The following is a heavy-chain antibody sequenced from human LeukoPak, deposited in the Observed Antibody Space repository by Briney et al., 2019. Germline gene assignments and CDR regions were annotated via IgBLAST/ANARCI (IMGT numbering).Heavy chain of an antibody. CDR1: GFTFSSFG. Sequence: GGSLRLSRAASGFTFSSFGMHWVRQAPGKGLEWVAFIQYDGSNKYYADSVKGRFTISRDNSRNTLYLQMNSLRAEDTAVYYCAKDVYYYDSSAYSSLDYWGQGTLVTVSS. D-gene: IGHD3-22*01. CDR2: IQYDGSNK. CDR3: AKDVYYYDSSAYSSLDY. J-gene: IGHJ4*02. V-gene: IGHV3-30*02.